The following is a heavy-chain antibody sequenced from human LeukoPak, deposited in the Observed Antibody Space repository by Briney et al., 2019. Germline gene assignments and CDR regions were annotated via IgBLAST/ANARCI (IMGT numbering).Heavy chain of an antibody. Sequence: GGSLRLSCAASGFTFDDYAMDWVRHAPGKGLEWVSGISWNSGSIAYADSVKGRFTISRDNAKNSLYLQMNSLRAEDTALYYCAKGRTRFPAAPEDAFDIWGQGTMVTVSS. CDR3: AKGRTRFPAAPEDAFDI. D-gene: IGHD6-13*01. CDR2: ISWNSGSI. J-gene: IGHJ3*02. CDR1: GFTFDDYA. V-gene: IGHV3-9*01.